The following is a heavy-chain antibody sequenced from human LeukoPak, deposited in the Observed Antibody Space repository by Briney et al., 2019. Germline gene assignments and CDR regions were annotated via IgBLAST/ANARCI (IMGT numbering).Heavy chain of an antibody. D-gene: IGHD1-7*01. CDR1: GFTFISYT. Sequence: GGSLRLSCAASGFTFISYTMKWVRQAPGKGLEWVSSITGSSAYIYYADSVRGRFTISRDNAKNSLFLEMSSLRADDTAVYYCAREDKLELRTIDYWGQGTLVTVSS. J-gene: IGHJ4*02. CDR3: AREDKLELRTIDY. V-gene: IGHV3-21*01. CDR2: ITGSSAYI.